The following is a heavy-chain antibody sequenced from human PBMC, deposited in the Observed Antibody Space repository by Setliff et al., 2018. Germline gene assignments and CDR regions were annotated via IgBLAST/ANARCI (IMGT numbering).Heavy chain of an antibody. V-gene: IGHV4-59*08. CDR1: GGSISSYY. D-gene: IGHD4-17*01. CDR3: AGGRRYDYGWDFDY. CDR2: IYYSGIT. Sequence: SETLSLTCSVSGGSISSYYWSWIRQPPGKGLEWIGYIYYSGITTYNPSLKSRVTMSIDTSKNQFSPKLTSVTAADTAVYYCAGGRRYDYGWDFDYWGQGTLVTVSS. J-gene: IGHJ4*02.